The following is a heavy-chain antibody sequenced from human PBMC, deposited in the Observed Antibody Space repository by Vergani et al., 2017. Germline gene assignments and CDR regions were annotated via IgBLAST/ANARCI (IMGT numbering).Heavy chain of an antibody. CDR1: GGSINSYY. V-gene: IGHV4-59*01. CDR2: MYYSGST. J-gene: IGHJ4*02. Sequence: QVQLQESGPGLVKPSETLSLTCTVSGGSINSYYWSWIRQPPGKGLEWIWYMYYSGSTNYNPSLKSRVTISVDTSKNQFSLKLSSVTAADTAVYYCARGPALDYWGQGTLVTVSS. CDR3: ARGPALDY. D-gene: IGHD2-2*01.